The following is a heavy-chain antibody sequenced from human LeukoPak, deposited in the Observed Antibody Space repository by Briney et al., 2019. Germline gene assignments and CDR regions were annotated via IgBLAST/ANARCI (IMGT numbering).Heavy chain of an antibody. V-gene: IGHV4-39*01. D-gene: IGHD2-2*02. J-gene: IGHJ4*02. CDR1: GGSISSSSYY. CDR3: ASIYPSPFDY. CDR2: IYYSGST. Sequence: PSETLSLTCTVSGGSISSSSYYWGWIRQPPGTGLEWIGSIYYSGSTYYNPSLKSRVTISVGTSKNQFSLKLSSVTAADTAVYYCASIYPSPFDYWGQGTLVTVSS.